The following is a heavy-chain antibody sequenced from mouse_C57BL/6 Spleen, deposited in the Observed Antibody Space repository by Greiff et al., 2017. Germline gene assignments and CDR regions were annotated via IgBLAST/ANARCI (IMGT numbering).Heavy chain of an antibody. CDR3: TRCYYDYDGVFDY. V-gene: IGHV1-15*01. CDR2: IDPETGGT. D-gene: IGHD2-4*01. CDR1: GYTFTDYE. Sequence: VKLMESGAELVRPGASVTLSCKASGYTFTDYEMHWVKQTPVHGLEWIGAIDPETGGTAYNQKFKGKAILTADKSSSTAYMELRSLTSEDSAVYYCTRCYYDYDGVFDYWGQGTTLTVSS. J-gene: IGHJ2*01.